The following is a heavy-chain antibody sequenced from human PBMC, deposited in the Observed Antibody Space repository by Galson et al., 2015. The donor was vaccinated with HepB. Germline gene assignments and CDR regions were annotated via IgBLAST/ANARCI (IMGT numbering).Heavy chain of an antibody. CDR1: GYTFTSYG. V-gene: IGHV1-18*04. J-gene: IGHJ3*02. Sequence: SVKVSCKASGYTFTSYGISWVRQAPGQGLEWMGWISGYNGNTYSAQKFQGRVTMTMDTSTTTAYMDLRSLRSDDTAVYYCARDGGDYQNTRDAFDIWGQGTMLTVSS. D-gene: IGHD2-2*01. CDR2: ISGYNGNT. CDR3: ARDGGDYQNTRDAFDI.